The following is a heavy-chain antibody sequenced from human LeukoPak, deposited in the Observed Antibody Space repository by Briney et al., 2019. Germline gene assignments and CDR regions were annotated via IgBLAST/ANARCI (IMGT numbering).Heavy chain of an antibody. CDR3: ARGRAMDTDAFDI. D-gene: IGHD5-18*01. V-gene: IGHV4-38-2*01. CDR1: GPSSTSVYY. CDR2: IFQSGNT. J-gene: IGHJ3*02. Sequence: PSETLSLTCAVSGPSSTSVYYWAWIRQPPGKGLEWVGSIFQSGNTYYTPSLKTRVSISMDKSENHFSLRLTSVTAADTAVYYCARGRAMDTDAFDIWGQGTMVTVSS.